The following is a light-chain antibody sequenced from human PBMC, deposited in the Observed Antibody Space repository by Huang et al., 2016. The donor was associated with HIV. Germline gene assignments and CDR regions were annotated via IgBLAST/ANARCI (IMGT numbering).Light chain of an antibody. V-gene: IGKV2-40*01. J-gene: IGKJ4*01. Sequence: DIVMTQTPLSLPVTPGGPASISCRSSQSLLDGEDGKIYLGWYLQTPGQSPQLLIHTLSARASGVPDRFSGSGSGTDFTLKISRVEAEDVGIYYCMQRIQFPLTFGGGTKVEIK. CDR1: QSLLDGEDGKIY. CDR2: TLS. CDR3: MQRIQFPLT.